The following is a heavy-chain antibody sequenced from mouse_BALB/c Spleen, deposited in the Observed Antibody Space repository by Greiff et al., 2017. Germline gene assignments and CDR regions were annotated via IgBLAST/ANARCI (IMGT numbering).Heavy chain of an antibody. CDR1: GYTFTDYA. D-gene: IGHD1-1*01. V-gene: IGHV1-67*01. CDR3: ARDGSSYVDYAMDY. Sequence: QVQLKESGPELVRPGVSVKISCKGSGYTFTDYAMHWVKQSHAKSLEWIGVISTYYGNTNYNQKFKGKATMTVDKSSSTAYMELARLTSEDSAIYYCARDGSSYVDYAMDYWGQGTSVTVSS. J-gene: IGHJ4*01. CDR2: ISTYYGNT.